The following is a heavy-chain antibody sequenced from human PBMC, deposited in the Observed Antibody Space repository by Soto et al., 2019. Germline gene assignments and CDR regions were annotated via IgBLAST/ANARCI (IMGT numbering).Heavy chain of an antibody. CDR3: ARLRTRSSFCPSADIDYYGMDF. V-gene: IGHV5-51*01. D-gene: IGHD2-2*01. Sequence: SLKISCKGSGYSFTNYWIGWVRQMPGKGLEWMGIIYPGDSDARYSPSFQGQVTISADKSISTAYLQWSSLKASDTAMYYCARLRTRSSFCPSADIDYYGMDFWGKGTTVPVSS. CDR1: GYSFTNYW. CDR2: IYPGDSDA. J-gene: IGHJ6*04.